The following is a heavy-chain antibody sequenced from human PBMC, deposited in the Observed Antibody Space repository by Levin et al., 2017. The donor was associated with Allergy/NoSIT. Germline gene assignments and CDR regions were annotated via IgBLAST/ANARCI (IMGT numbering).Heavy chain of an antibody. CDR3: AKMGDIVVVPAAIRPGAFDI. V-gene: IGHV3-30*18. D-gene: IGHD2-2*02. J-gene: IGHJ3*02. Sequence: GGSLRLSCAASGFTFSSYGMHWVRQAPGKGLEWVAVISYDGSNKYYADSVKGRFTISRDNSKNTLYLQMNSLRAEDTAVYYCAKMGDIVVVPAAIRPGAFDIWGQGTMVTVSS. CDR1: GFTFSSYG. CDR2: ISYDGSNK.